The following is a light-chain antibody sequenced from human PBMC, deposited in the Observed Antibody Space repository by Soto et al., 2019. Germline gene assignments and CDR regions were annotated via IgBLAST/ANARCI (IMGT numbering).Light chain of an antibody. CDR1: QSISSY. J-gene: IGKJ5*01. CDR3: QQSYSASIT. V-gene: IGKV1-39*01. CDR2: AAS. Sequence: DIQMTQSPSSLSASVGDRVTITCRASQSISSYLNWYQQKPGKAPKLPIYAASSLQSGVPSRFSCSGSGTDFTLTISSLQPEDFATYYCQQSYSASITFGQGTRLEIK.